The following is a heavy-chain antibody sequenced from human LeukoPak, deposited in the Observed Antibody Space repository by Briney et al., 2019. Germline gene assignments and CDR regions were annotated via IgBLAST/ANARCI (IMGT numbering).Heavy chain of an antibody. CDR2: INPNSGGT. CDR3: ARGPSITMVRGGQWYYYMDV. CDR1: GYTFADYY. Sequence: ASVKVSCKASGYTFADYYMQWVRQAPGQGLEWMGWINPNSGGTNYAQKFQGRVTMTRDTSTSTVYMELSSLRSEDTAVYYCARGPSITMVRGGQWYYYMDVWGKGTTVTISS. V-gene: IGHV1-2*02. D-gene: IGHD3-10*01. J-gene: IGHJ6*03.